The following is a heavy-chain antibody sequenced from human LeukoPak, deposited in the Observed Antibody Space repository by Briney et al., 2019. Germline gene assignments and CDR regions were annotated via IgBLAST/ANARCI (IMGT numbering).Heavy chain of an antibody. V-gene: IGHV3-74*01. CDR3: AKWLGRSYYYYMDV. Sequence: GGSLRLSCAASGFTFSNYWMHWVRQAPGKGLVWVSRINSDGINTSYADSVKGRFTISRDNSKNTLYLQMNSLRAEDTAVYYCAKWLGRSYYYYMDVWGKGTTVTISS. CDR1: GFTFSNYW. J-gene: IGHJ6*03. D-gene: IGHD3-10*01. CDR2: INSDGINT.